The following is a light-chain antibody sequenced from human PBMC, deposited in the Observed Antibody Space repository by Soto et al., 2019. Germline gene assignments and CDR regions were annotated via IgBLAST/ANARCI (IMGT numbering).Light chain of an antibody. CDR2: RVI. CDR3: GSYTSATTWV. J-gene: IGLJ3*02. Sequence: QSALTQPASVSGSPGQSITISCTGTSSDIGRYDYVSWYQQLPGKAPKLIIYRVINWPSGVSDRFSGSKSGNSASLSISGLQPEDEAGYFCGSYTSATTWVFGGGTKLTVL. V-gene: IGLV2-14*03. CDR1: SSDIGRYDY.